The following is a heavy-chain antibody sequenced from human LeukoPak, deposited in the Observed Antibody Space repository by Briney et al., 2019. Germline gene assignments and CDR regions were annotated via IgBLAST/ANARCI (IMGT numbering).Heavy chain of an antibody. J-gene: IGHJ4*02. V-gene: IGHV1-18*01. CDR1: TYNFTNYA. CDR2: ISAYTGNT. D-gene: IGHD3-22*01. Sequence: GASVKVSCKASTYNFTNYAFSWVRQVPGQGLEWMGWISAYTGNTNYAQILQDRVTMTTDTSTNTAHMEVRSLRSDDTAVYYCAASNNFYDSSGTFDYWGQGTLVTVSS. CDR3: AASNNFYDSSGTFDY.